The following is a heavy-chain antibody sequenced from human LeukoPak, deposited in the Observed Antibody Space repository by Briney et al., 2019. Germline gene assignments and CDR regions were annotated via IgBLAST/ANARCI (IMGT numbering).Heavy chain of an antibody. CDR2: ISSSSTYI. D-gene: IGHD5/OR15-5a*01. Sequence: GGSLRLSCAASGFTFSSYSMNWVRQAPGKGLEWVSSISSSSTYIYYADSVKGRFTISRDNAKNSLYLQMNSLRVEDTAVYYCARGLGWFDPWGQGTLVTVSS. V-gene: IGHV3-21*01. CDR3: ARGLGWFDP. J-gene: IGHJ5*02. CDR1: GFTFSSYS.